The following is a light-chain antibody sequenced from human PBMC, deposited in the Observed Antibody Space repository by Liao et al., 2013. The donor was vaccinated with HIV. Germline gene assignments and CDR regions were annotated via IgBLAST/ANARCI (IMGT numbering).Light chain of an antibody. CDR1: KLGTKY. CDR3: QAWDSSTACVV. J-gene: IGLJ3*02. CDR2: KDT. Sequence: SYALTQPPSVSVSPGQTASITCSGDKLGTKYTCWYQQKPGQSPVLVIYKDTKRPSGIPERFSGSNSGNTATLTISGTQAMDEADYYCQAWDSSTACVVFGGGTKLTVL. V-gene: IGLV3-1*01.